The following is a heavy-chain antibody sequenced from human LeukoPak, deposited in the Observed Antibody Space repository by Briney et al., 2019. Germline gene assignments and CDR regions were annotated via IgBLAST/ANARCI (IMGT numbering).Heavy chain of an antibody. CDR3: AKDRGTVDYYGSGPSDY. D-gene: IGHD3-10*01. J-gene: IGHJ4*02. CDR1: GFTLSSYA. V-gene: IGHV3-23*01. CDR2: ISVSGNT. Sequence: GGSLRLSCAASGFTLSSYAMSWVRQGPGKGLEWVSAISVSGNTYHADSVKGRFTISRDSYKNTLYLQMNSLRAEDAAVYYCAKDRGTVDYYGSGPSDYWGQGTLVTVSS.